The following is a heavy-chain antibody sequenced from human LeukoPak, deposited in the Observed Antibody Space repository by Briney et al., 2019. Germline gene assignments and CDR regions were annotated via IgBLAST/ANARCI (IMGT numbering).Heavy chain of an antibody. D-gene: IGHD2-2*01. V-gene: IGHV5-51*01. CDR3: ARRDTSCYDY. CDR1: GHSFTNHW. J-gene: IGHJ4*02. CDR2: IYPGDSDT. Sequence: GDSLKISCEASGHSFTNHWIGWVRQMPGKGLEWMGIIYPGDSDTRYSPSFQGQVTISADKSISTAYLQWSSLKASDTAMYYCARRDTSCYDYWGQGTLVTVSS.